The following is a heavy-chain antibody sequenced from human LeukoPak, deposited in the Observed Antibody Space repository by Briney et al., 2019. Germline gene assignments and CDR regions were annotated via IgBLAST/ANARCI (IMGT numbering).Heavy chain of an antibody. CDR2: ISGYNGNT. Sequence: ASVKVSCKASTYTFTRYGISWVRQAPGQGLEWMGWISGYNGNTNYAQKFLGRVSMTADTATSTAYMELRSLTSDDTAVYYCAREYILTAYYGDYWGQGILVTVSS. V-gene: IGHV1-18*01. J-gene: IGHJ4*02. CDR1: TYTFTRYG. D-gene: IGHD3-9*01. CDR3: AREYILTAYYGDY.